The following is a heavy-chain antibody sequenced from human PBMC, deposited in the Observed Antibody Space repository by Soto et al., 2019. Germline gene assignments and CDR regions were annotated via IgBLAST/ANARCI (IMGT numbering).Heavy chain of an antibody. Sequence: PGGSLRLSCAASGFTFSSYSMNWVRQAPGKGLEWVSSISSSSSYIYYADSVKGRFTISRDNAKNSLYLQMNSLRAEDTAVYYCAKSPGGYCTNGVCYFVSYFDYWGQGTLVTVSS. V-gene: IGHV3-21*01. D-gene: IGHD2-8*01. CDR1: GFTFSSYS. CDR2: ISSSSSYI. J-gene: IGHJ4*02. CDR3: AKSPGGYCTNGVCYFVSYFDY.